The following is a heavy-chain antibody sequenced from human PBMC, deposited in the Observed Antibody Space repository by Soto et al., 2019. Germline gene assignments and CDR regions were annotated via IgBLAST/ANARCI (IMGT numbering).Heavy chain of an antibody. D-gene: IGHD3-22*01. J-gene: IGHJ1*01. Sequence: ASVKVSCKVSGYTLTELSMHWVRQAPGKGLEWMGGFDPEDGETIYAQKFQGRVTMTEDTSTDTAYMELSSLISEDTAVYYSATEVVNYYDSSIRARTVWEREKYFQHWGQGTLVTVSS. CDR2: FDPEDGET. CDR1: GYTLTELS. CDR3: ATEVVNYYDSSIRARTVWEREKYFQH. V-gene: IGHV1-24*01.